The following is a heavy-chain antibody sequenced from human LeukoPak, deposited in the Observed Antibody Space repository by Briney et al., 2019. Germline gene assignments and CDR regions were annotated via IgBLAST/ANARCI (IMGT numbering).Heavy chain of an antibody. CDR3: ARRYCTSTTCPLIDY. V-gene: IGHV3-11*01. J-gene: IGHJ4*02. D-gene: IGHD2-2*01. CDR1: GFTFSDYY. Sequence: PGGSLRLSCAASGFTFSDYYMSWVRQAPGKGLEWVSYITNSGSPLYYADSVKGRFTISRDNAKNSLYLQMNSLRAEDTAVYYCARRYCTSTTCPLIDYWGQGTLVTVSS. CDR2: ITNSGSPL.